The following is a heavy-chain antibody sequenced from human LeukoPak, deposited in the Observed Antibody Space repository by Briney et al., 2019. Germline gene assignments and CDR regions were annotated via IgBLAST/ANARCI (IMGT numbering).Heavy chain of an antibody. CDR1: GFSLSTNGMC. CDR2: IDWDDDK. D-gene: IGHD3-3*01. V-gene: IGHV2-70*11. CDR3: AREWVSIARNDLDV. Sequence: SGPTLVNPTQTLTLTCTFSGFSLSTNGMCVSWIRQPPVNALEWLARIDWDDDKYYSTSLRTRLIISKDTSKNQVVLTMTNVDPGDTATYYCAREWVSIARNDLDVWGQGTTVTVSS. J-gene: IGHJ6*02.